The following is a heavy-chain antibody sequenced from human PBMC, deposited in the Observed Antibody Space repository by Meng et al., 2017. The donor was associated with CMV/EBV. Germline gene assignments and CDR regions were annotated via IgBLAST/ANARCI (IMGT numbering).Heavy chain of an antibody. D-gene: IGHD3-22*01. CDR1: GGSISSSSYY. J-gene: IGHJ4*02. Sequence: GSLRLSCTVSGGSISSSSYYWGWIRQPPGKGLEWIGSIYYSGSTYYNPSLKSRVTISVDTSKNQFSLKLSSVTAADTAVYYCARMGHQEGITIIVVPHTGGYFDYWGQGTLVTVSS. V-gene: IGHV4-39*07. CDR3: ARMGHQEGITIIVVPHTGGYFDY. CDR2: IYYSGST.